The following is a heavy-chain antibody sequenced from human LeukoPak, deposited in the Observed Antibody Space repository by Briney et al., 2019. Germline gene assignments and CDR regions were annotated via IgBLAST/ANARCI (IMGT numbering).Heavy chain of an antibody. CDR1: GYSISSGYY. V-gene: IGHV4-38-2*02. Sequence: SETLSLTCTVSGYSISSGYYWGWIRQPPGKGLEWIGSIYHSGSTYYNPSLKSRVTISVDTSKNQFSLKLSSVTAADTAVYYCVRVLLDYDILTGYLGGYYFHYWGQGTLVTVSS. D-gene: IGHD3-9*01. CDR2: IYHSGST. J-gene: IGHJ4*02. CDR3: VRVLLDYDILTGYLGGYYFHY.